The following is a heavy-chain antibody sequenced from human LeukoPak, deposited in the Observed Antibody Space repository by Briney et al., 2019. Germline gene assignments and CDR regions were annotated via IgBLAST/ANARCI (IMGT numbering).Heavy chain of an antibody. J-gene: IGHJ4*02. Sequence: SETLSLTCIVSGDSISSSSYHWGWIRQPPGKGLDWIGSVYYSGSTYYNPSLKSRVTISVDTSKNQFSLKLSSVTAADTAVYYCARLVKIVGAYDYWGQGTLVTVSS. V-gene: IGHV4-39*01. CDR2: VYYSGST. CDR3: ARLVKIVGAYDY. CDR1: GDSISSSSYH. D-gene: IGHD1-26*01.